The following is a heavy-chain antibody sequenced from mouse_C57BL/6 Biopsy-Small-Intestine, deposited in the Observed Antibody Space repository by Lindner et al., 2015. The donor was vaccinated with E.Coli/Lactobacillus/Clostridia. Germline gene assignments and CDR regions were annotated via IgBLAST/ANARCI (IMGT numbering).Heavy chain of an antibody. CDR1: GYIFSGNY. CDR3: ARETQTATLGRSDDAYDI. V-gene: IGHV1-22*01. D-gene: IGHD2-3*01. CDR2: INPKSGAT. Sequence: SVKVSCKASGYIFSGNYMHWLRQAPGERLEYMGWINPKSGATSYARKFQGRVTMTTDTSISTAYMELSRLRSDDTAVYYCARETQTATLGRSDDAYDIWGQGTMVIVSS. J-gene: IGHJ3*01.